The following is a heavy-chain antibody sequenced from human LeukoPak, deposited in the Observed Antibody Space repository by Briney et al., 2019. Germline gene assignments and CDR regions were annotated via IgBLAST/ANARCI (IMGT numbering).Heavy chain of an antibody. CDR3: ARDGMVRGVIIWDAFDI. CDR1: GFPFSSYS. V-gene: IGHV3-48*02. J-gene: IGHJ3*02. Sequence: PGGSLRLSCAASGFPFSSYSMNWVRQAPGKGLEWVSYISSSSSTIYYADSVKGRFTISRDNAKNSLYLQMNSLRDEDTAVYYCARDGMVRGVIIWDAFDIWGQGTMVTVSS. D-gene: IGHD3-10*01. CDR2: ISSSSSTI.